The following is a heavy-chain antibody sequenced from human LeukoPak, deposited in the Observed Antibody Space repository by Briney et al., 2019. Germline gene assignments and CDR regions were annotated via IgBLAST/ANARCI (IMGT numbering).Heavy chain of an antibody. CDR2: FGISGTI. J-gene: IGHJ4*02. V-gene: IGHV3-48*01. CDR1: GFTVNTYD. Sequence: PGRSLRLSCAASGFTVNTYDMHWVRQAPGEGPEWIAYFGISGTIYYADSVRGRFTISRDNAKNSLFLQMNSLRVDDTAIYYCAGYGVYPYWGQGTPVSVSS. D-gene: IGHD4-17*01. CDR3: AGYGVYPY.